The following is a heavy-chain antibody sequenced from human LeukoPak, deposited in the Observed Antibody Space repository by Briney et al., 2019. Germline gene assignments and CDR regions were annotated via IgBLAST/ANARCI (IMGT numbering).Heavy chain of an antibody. V-gene: IGHV3-74*01. CDR1: GFTFSSYW. Sequence: PGGSLRLSCAASGFTFSSYWMHWVRQAPGKGLVWVSRINSDGSSTNYADSGKGRFTISRDNAKNTLYLQVRSLRAEDTAVYYCARGPSGWGSLDSWGQGTLVTVSS. CDR3: ARGPSGWGSLDS. D-gene: IGHD7-27*01. CDR2: INSDGSST. J-gene: IGHJ4*02.